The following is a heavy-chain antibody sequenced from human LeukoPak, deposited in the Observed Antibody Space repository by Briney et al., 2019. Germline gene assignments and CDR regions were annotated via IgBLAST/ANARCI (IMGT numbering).Heavy chain of an antibody. CDR2: IYYSGST. J-gene: IGHJ4*02. Sequence: SETLSLTCTVSGGSIISDYWSWFRQPPGKGLEWIGYIYYSGSTNYNPSLKSRVTILVDTSKNQFSLKLSSVTAADTAVYYCARAGMGYYFDYWGQGTLVTVSS. V-gene: IGHV4-59*01. D-gene: IGHD6-13*01. CDR1: GGSIISDY. CDR3: ARAGMGYYFDY.